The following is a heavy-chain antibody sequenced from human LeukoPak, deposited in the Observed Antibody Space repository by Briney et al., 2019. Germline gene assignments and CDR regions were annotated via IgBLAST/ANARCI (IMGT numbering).Heavy chain of an antibody. D-gene: IGHD4-17*01. CDR1: GGSISSYY. Sequence: NPSETLSLTCTVSGGSISSYYWSWIRQPPGKGLEWIGYIYYSGSTNYNPSLKSRVTISVDKSKNQFSLKLSSVTAADTAVYYCARKHDYGDYFDYWGQGTLVTVSS. V-gene: IGHV4-59*12. CDR2: IYYSGST. CDR3: ARKHDYGDYFDY. J-gene: IGHJ4*02.